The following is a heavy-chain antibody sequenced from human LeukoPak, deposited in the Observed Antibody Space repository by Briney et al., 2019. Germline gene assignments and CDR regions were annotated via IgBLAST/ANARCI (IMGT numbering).Heavy chain of an antibody. J-gene: IGHJ4*02. CDR2: IWYDGSNK. CDR1: GFTFSSYG. V-gene: IGHV3-33*01. D-gene: IGHD6-19*01. CDR3: ARLRVAVAGTGGFDY. Sequence: GGSLRLSCAASGFTFSSYGMHWVRQAPGKGLEWVAVIWYDGSNKYYADSVKGRFTISRDNSKNTLYLQMNSLRAEDTAVYYCARLRVAVAGTGGFDYWGQGTLVTVSS.